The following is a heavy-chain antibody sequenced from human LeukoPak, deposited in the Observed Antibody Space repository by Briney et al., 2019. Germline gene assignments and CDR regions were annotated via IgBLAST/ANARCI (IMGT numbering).Heavy chain of an antibody. J-gene: IGHJ6*02. CDR3: AGTNGYCSGGKCSEYYYYYGMDV. Sequence: GGSLRLSCAASGFTFSTYWMSWVRQAPGKGLEWVANIKQEGSEKHYVDSVKGRFTISRDNAKNSVYLQMNSLRAEDTAVYYCAGTNGYCSGGKCSEYYYYYGMDVWGQGTTVTVSS. CDR2: IKQEGSEK. D-gene: IGHD2-15*01. V-gene: IGHV3-7*01. CDR1: GFTFSTYW.